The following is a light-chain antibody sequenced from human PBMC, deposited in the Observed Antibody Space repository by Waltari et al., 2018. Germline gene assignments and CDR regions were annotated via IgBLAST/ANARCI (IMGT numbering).Light chain of an antibody. Sequence: QSVLTQPPSVSGAPGQRVTIPCTGSSSNIGAGFDVHWYQQLPGPAPKLPIFGNNNRPSGVPDRFSGSKSGTSASLAITGLQAEDEADYYCQSYDSSLFVVFGGGTKLTVL. CDR1: SSNIGAGFD. J-gene: IGLJ2*01. CDR2: GNN. V-gene: IGLV1-40*01. CDR3: QSYDSSLFVV.